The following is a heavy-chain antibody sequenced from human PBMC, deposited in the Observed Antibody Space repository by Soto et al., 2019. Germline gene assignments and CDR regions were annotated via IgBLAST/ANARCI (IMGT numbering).Heavy chain of an antibody. J-gene: IGHJ4*02. D-gene: IGHD5-18*01. Sequence: GASVKVSCKASGYTFTSYAMHWVRQAPGQRLEWMGWINAGNGNTKYSQKFQGRVTITRDTSASTAYMELSSLRSEDTAVYYCARETRYSYDPTEYYFDYWGQGTLVTVSS. CDR1: GYTFTSYA. V-gene: IGHV1-3*01. CDR3: ARETRYSYDPTEYYFDY. CDR2: INAGNGNT.